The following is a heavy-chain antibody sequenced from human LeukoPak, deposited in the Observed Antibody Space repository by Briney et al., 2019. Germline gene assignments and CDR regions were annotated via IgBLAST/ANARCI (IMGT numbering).Heavy chain of an antibody. CDR3: ARATSGYYPYFDY. CDR2: ISYDGSDK. D-gene: IGHD3-3*01. J-gene: IGHJ4*02. CDR1: EFTFSSYT. V-gene: IGHV3-30*04. Sequence: GGSLRLSCAASEFTFSSYTMHWVRQAPGKVLEWVAVISYDGSDKYYADSVKGRFTISRDNSKNTLYLQMNTLRAEDATMYYCARATSGYYPYFDYWGQGTLVTVSS.